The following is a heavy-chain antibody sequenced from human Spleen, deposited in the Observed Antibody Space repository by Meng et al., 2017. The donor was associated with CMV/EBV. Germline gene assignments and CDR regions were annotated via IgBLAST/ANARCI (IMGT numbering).Heavy chain of an antibody. V-gene: IGHV4-59*08. CDR1: GDSISSYY. J-gene: IGHJ4*02. D-gene: IGHD6-19*01. Sequence: SETLSLTCTVSGDSISSYYWSWIRQPPGKGLEWIGYIYYSGSMNYNPSLKSRVTISVDTSKNQFSLKLSSVTAADTAVYYCARRRVTVYSSGWPFDYWGQGTLVTVSS. CDR3: ARRRVTVYSSGWPFDY. CDR2: IYYSGSM.